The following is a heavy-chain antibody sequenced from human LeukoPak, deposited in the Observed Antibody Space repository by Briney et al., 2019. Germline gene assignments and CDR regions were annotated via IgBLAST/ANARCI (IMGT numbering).Heavy chain of an antibody. J-gene: IGHJ6*03. V-gene: IGHV4-34*01. Sequence: SETLSLTCAVYGGSFSGYYWAWIRQTPEKGLEWIGEMNPSGSTNYNPSLKSRVTISVDTFKNQFSLELSSVTAADTAVYYCARGRQDVTMIVVVMTAVSYYMDVWGKGTTVTVSS. CDR1: GGSFSGYY. CDR3: ARGRQDVTMIVVVMTAVSYYMDV. CDR2: MNPSGST. D-gene: IGHD3-22*01.